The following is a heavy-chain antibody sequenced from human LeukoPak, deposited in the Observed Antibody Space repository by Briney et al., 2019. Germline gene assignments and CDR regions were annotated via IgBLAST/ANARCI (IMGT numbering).Heavy chain of an antibody. CDR3: TTTKAAAGTTDY. CDR1: GFTFSNAW. D-gene: IGHD6-13*01. Sequence: PGGSLRLSCAASGFTFSNAWMSWVRQAPGKGLEWVGRIKSKTDGGTTDYAAPVKGRFTISRDDSKNTLYLQMNSLKTEDTAVYYCTTTKAAAGTTDYWGQGTLVTVSS. J-gene: IGHJ4*02. CDR2: IKSKTDGGTT. V-gene: IGHV3-15*01.